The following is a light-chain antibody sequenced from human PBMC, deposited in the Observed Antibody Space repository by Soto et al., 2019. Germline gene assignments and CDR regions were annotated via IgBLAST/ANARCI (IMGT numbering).Light chain of an antibody. V-gene: IGKV1-8*01. CDR2: AAS. CDR3: QQYYVYPRT. J-gene: IGKJ1*01. CDR1: QAISSY. Sequence: AIRMTQSPSSLSASTGDRVTITCRASQAISSYLAWYQQKPGKAPKLLIFAASALQSGVPSRFSGGGSGTDFTLTISCLQSEDFATYYCQQYYVYPRTFGQGTKVDIK.